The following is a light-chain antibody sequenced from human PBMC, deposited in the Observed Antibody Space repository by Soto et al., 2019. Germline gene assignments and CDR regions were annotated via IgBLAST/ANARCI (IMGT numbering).Light chain of an antibody. CDR2: DVT. CDR3: CSFAGSYAML. CDR1: SSDIGSYDY. Sequence: QSALTQPRSVSGSPGQSVTISCTGTSSDIGSYDYVSWYQQHPGKAPRLIIYDVTKWPSGVPDRFSGSKSGNTASLTISGLRVEDEAYYFCCSFAGSYAMLFGGGTKLTVL. J-gene: IGLJ2*01. V-gene: IGLV2-11*01.